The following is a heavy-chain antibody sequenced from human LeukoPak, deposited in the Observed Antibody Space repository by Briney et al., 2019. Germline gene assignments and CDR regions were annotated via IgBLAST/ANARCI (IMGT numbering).Heavy chain of an antibody. CDR2: IYPGDSDT. D-gene: IGHD3-10*01. V-gene: IGHV5-51*01. CDR1: GYSFTSYW. CDR3: ARSYHTALLYYGMDV. Sequence: GESLKISCQGSGYSFTSYWIVWVRQMPGKGLEWMGIIYPGDSDTRYSPSFQGQVTISADKSISTAYLQWSSLKASDTAMYYCARSYHTALLYYGMDVWGQGTTVTVSS. J-gene: IGHJ6*02.